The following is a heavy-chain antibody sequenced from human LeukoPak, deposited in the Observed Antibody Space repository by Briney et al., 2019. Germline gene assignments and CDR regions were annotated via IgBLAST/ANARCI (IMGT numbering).Heavy chain of an antibody. J-gene: IGHJ4*02. CDR3: ARGGYSSSWGPDY. V-gene: IGHV3-7*01. CDR2: IKQDGSEK. Sequence: GGSLRLSCAASQFIFSTYAMSWVRQAPGKGLEWVANIKQDGSEKYYVDSVKGRFTISRDNAKNSLYLQMNSLRAEDTAVYYCARGGYSSSWGPDYWGQGTLVTVSS. CDR1: QFIFSTYA. D-gene: IGHD6-13*01.